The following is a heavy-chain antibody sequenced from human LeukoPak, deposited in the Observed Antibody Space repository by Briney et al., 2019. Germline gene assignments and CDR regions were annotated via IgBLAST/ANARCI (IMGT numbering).Heavy chain of an antibody. CDR2: IDQDGSER. CDR3: ARLKDDVTKLDY. V-gene: IGHV3-7*01. J-gene: IGHJ4*02. CDR1: GFTFNAYW. D-gene: IGHD2-8*01. Sequence: GGSLRLSCAASGFTFNAYWMSWVRQAPGKGLEWVASIDQDGSERHYVDSVQGRFTISRDNTKNSLFLQMNSLRAEDTAVHYCARLKDDVTKLDYWGQGTLVTVSS.